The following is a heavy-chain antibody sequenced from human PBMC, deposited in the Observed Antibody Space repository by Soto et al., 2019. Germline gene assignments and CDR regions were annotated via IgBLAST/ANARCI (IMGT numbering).Heavy chain of an antibody. CDR1: VYTFTIYD. J-gene: IGHJ3*02. V-gene: IGHV1-8*01. D-gene: IGHD6-13*01. CDR3: ARGVGSRSWYKVEAFDI. Sequence: ASVXVAFRASVYTFTIYDINFFLQATGQGLECMGWMNPNSGNTGYAQKFQGRVTMTRNTSISTAYMELSSLRSEDTAVYYCARGVGSRSWYKVEAFDIWGNGKMVNVSS. CDR2: MNPNSGNT.